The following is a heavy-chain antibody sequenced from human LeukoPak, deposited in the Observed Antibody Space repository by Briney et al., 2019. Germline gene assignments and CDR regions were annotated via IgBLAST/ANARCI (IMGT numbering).Heavy chain of an antibody. J-gene: IGHJ3*02. D-gene: IGHD2-8*01. CDR1: GFTFSSYS. CDR2: ISSSSSYI. V-gene: IGHV3-21*04. Sequence: GGSLRLSCAASGFTFSSYSMNWVRQAPGKGLEWVSSISSSSSYIYYADSVKGRFTISRDNAKNSLYLQMNSLRAEDTAVYYCAKDRTYRTNAICYNAFDIWGQGTMITVSS. CDR3: AKDRTYRTNAICYNAFDI.